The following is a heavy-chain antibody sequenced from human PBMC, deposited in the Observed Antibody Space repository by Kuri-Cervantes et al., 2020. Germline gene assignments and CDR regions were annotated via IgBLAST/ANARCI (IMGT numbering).Heavy chain of an antibody. CDR1: GFTFSSYS. J-gene: IGHJ6*02. V-gene: IGHV3-21*01. CDR3: ARDKGEGQWLRTHKGNHQLGSNSYGMDV. D-gene: IGHD6-19*01. CDR2: ISSSSSYI. Sequence: GESLKISCAASGFTFSSYSMNWVRQAPGKGLEWVSSISSSSSYIYYADSVKGRFTISRDNAKNSLYLQMNSLRAEDAAVYYCARDKGEGQWLRTHKGNHQLGSNSYGMDVWGQGTTVTDSS.